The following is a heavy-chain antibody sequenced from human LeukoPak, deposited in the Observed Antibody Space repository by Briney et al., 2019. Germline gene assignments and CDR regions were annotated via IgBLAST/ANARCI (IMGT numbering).Heavy chain of an antibody. J-gene: IGHJ2*01. CDR2: IYTTGST. CDR3: ARSHESYDSSGYPSYWYFDL. V-gene: IGHV4-61*02. D-gene: IGHD3-22*01. Sequence: SETLSLTCTVSGVSIANTFYYWNWLRQPAGKGLEWIGRIYTTGSTDYNPSLRSRVTISLDTARNQFSLKLSSVTAADTAVYYCARSHESYDSSGYPSYWYFDLWGRGTLVTVSS. CDR1: GVSIANTFYY.